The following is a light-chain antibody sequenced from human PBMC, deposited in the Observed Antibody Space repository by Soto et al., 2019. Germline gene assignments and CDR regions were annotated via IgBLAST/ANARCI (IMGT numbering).Light chain of an antibody. CDR1: QDISTY. J-gene: IGKJ4*01. V-gene: IGKV1-9*01. CDR3: QQLDSYPLT. Sequence: DIQLTQSPSFLSASVGDRVTLTCRASQDISTYLAWYQQKPGKAPNLLIYVASTLQDGVPSRFSGTGSGTEFTLTITNLQPADFATYYCQQLDSYPLTCGGGTEVEIK. CDR2: VAS.